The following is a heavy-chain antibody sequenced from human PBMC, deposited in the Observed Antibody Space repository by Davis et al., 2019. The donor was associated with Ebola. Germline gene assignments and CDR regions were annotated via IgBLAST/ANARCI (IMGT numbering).Heavy chain of an antibody. V-gene: IGHV4-34*12. CDR2: IIHSGST. CDR1: GGSFSGYY. D-gene: IGHD6-19*01. Sequence: PSETLSLTCAVYGGSFSGYYWSWIRQPPGKGLEWIGEIIHSGSTNYNPSLKSRVTISVDTSKNQFSLKLSSVTAADTAVYYCASVFEGYHYSSGRGGFDYWGQGTLVTVSS. J-gene: IGHJ4*02. CDR3: ASVFEGYHYSSGRGGFDY.